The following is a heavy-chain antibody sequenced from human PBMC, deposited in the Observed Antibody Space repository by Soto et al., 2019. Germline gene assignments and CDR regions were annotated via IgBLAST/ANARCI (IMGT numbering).Heavy chain of an antibody. Sequence: QVQLVQSWAEVKKPGTSVKVSCKASGYIFSNYYMHWVRQAPGQGLEWMGVFNPSGDATHYAQSFQGRVSVTRDTSTSTVYMELSTLTSEDTAVYYCARRGMSKIGFDTWGQGTMVTVSS. D-gene: IGHD3-10*01. CDR3: ARRGMSKIGFDT. CDR1: GYIFSNYY. V-gene: IGHV1-46*01. CDR2: FNPSGDAT. J-gene: IGHJ3*02.